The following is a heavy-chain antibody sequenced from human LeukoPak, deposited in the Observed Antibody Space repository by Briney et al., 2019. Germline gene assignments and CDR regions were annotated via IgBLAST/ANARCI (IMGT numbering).Heavy chain of an antibody. Sequence: PGRSLRLSCAASGFTFSSYSMNWVRQAPGKGLEWVSSISSSSSYIYYADSVKGRFTISRDNAKNSLYLQMNSLRAEDTAVYYCAVITIFGTAHDYWGQGTLVTVSS. CDR3: AVITIFGTAHDY. D-gene: IGHD3-3*01. CDR2: ISSSSSYI. V-gene: IGHV3-21*01. CDR1: GFTFSSYS. J-gene: IGHJ4*02.